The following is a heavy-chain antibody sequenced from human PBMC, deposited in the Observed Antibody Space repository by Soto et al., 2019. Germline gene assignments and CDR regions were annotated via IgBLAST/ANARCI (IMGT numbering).Heavy chain of an antibody. D-gene: IGHD6-19*01. CDR1: GFTFSDYA. J-gene: IGHJ4*02. Sequence: EVQLLESGGGLVQPGGSLRLSCAASGFTFSDYAMTWVRQAPGKGLEWVSTVGRSGDSTYYRDSVKGRFTISRDNSKXTVYLQXNXXXXXXXXXXXXXXXXXFXPQSSGWANRFDYWGQGTLVTVSS. CDR2: VGRSGDST. CDR3: XXXXXFXPQSSGWANRFDY. V-gene: IGHV3-23*01.